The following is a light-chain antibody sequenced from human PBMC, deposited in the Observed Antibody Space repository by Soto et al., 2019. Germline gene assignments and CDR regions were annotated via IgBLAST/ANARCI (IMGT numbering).Light chain of an antibody. CDR2: GAS. Sequence: DIQMTQSPSSLSASVGDRVTITCRASQSISNRLNWYQQKPGKAPKLLIYGASSLQSWVPSRFSGSGSGAGFTLTVSSLQPEDFATYYCQQTYSIPSFGGGTKVEIK. CDR1: QSISNR. V-gene: IGKV1-39*01. J-gene: IGKJ4*01. CDR3: QQTYSIPS.